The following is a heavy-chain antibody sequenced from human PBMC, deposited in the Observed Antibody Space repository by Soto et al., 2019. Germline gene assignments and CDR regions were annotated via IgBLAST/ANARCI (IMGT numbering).Heavy chain of an antibody. V-gene: IGHV4-34*01. Sequence: PPETLSLTCAVYGGSFSGYYWSWIRQPPGKGLEWIGEINHSGSTNYNPSLKSRVTISVDTSKNQFSLKLSSVTAADTAVYYCARVRVLRYFDWLTRRGGDYYYYYGMDXWGQGTTVTVS. CDR2: INHSGST. CDR3: ARVRVLRYFDWLTRRGGDYYYYYGMDX. D-gene: IGHD3-9*01. J-gene: IGHJ6*02. CDR1: GGSFSGYY.